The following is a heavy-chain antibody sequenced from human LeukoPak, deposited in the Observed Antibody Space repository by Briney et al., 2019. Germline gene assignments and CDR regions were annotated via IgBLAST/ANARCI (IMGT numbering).Heavy chain of an antibody. CDR1: GYSISSGYY. CDR2: IYHSGST. V-gene: IGHV4-38-2*01. CDR3: AGSAGYNYRLDY. D-gene: IGHD5-24*01. J-gene: IGHJ4*02. Sequence: SETLSLTCAVSGYSISSGYYWGWIRQPPGKGLEWIGSIYHSGSTYYNPSLKSRVTISLDTSKNQFSLKLSSVTAADTAVYYCAGSAGYNYRLDYWGQGTLVTVSS.